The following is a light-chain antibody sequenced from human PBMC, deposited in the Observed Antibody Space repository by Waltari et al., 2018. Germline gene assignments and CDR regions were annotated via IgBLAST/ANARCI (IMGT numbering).Light chain of an antibody. Sequence: ELIMTQSPGPLSASPGETVTLSCRASQSIGRDVAWYQQKSGQAPRLVMYVTSSRATGIPARFSGSGSGTHFTLTISSLQSDDFATFFCQQYHEWPYTFARGTQVEI. CDR1: QSIGRD. V-gene: IGKV3-15*01. CDR2: VTS. CDR3: QQYHEWPYT. J-gene: IGKJ2*01.